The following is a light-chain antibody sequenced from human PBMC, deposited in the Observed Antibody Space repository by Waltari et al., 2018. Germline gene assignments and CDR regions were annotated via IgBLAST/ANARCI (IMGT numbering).Light chain of an antibody. J-gene: IGLJ1*01. Sequence: QSALTQPPSASGSPGQSVTISCTRARSDAGGYPYLSWYQQHPGKAPKVIIYEVNKRPSGVPDRFFGSKSGSTASLTVSGLQAEDEANYYCASYAGGDTPYVFGTGTKVTVL. CDR3: ASYAGGDTPYV. V-gene: IGLV2-8*01. CDR1: RSDAGGYPY. CDR2: EVN.